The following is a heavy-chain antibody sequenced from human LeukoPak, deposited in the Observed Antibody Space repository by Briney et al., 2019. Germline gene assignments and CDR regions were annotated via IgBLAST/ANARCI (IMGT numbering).Heavy chain of an antibody. CDR1: GFTFSSYE. V-gene: IGHV3-48*03. CDR2: ISSSGSTI. D-gene: IGHD3-22*01. Sequence: GGSLRLSCAASGFTFSSYEMNWVRQAPGKGLEWVSYISSSGSTIYYADSVKGRFTISRDNAKNSLYLQMNSLRAEDTAVYYCARAGTYYYDSSGYWWGQGTLVTVSS. J-gene: IGHJ4*02. CDR3: ARAGTYYYDSSGYW.